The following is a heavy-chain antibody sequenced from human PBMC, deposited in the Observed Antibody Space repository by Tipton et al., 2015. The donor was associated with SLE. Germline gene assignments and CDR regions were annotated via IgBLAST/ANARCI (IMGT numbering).Heavy chain of an antibody. CDR1: GGSFSGYY. Sequence: TLSLTCAVYGGSFSGYYWSWIRQPPGKGLEWIGEINHSGSTNYNPSLKSRITISVDTSKNQFSLKLRSVTAADTAVYYCTRQYYDFWSPHYKVCDYWGQGTLVTVSS. CDR3: TRQYYDFWSPHYKVCDY. J-gene: IGHJ4*02. D-gene: IGHD3-3*01. CDR2: INHSGST. V-gene: IGHV4-34*01.